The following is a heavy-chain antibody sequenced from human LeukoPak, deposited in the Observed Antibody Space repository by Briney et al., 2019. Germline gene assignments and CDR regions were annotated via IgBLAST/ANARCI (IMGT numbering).Heavy chain of an antibody. CDR1: GGSISSTSYY. Sequence: KPSETLSLTCTVSGGSISSTSYYWGWIRQPPGKGLEWIGTIYYSGSTNYNPSLGSRVTISIDTSNSQFSLNLSSVTAADTAVYYCARMVLYNSGWYSSYWGQRILVTVSS. V-gene: IGHV4-39*07. CDR3: ARMVLYNSGWYSSY. CDR2: IYYSGST. D-gene: IGHD6-19*01. J-gene: IGHJ4*02.